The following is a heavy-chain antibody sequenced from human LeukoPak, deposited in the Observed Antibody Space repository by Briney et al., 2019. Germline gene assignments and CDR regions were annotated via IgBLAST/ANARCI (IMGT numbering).Heavy chain of an antibody. CDR2: IRSKAYGGTT. CDR3: TRGSRFLEWLFDY. J-gene: IGHJ4*02. CDR1: GFTFDDYA. D-gene: IGHD3-3*01. Sequence: GGSLRLSCAASGFTFDDYAMHWVRQAPGKGLEWVGFIRSKAYGGTTEYAASVKGRFTISRDDSKSIAYLQMNSLKTEDTAVYYCTRGSRFLEWLFDYWGQGTLVTVSS. V-gene: IGHV3-49*04.